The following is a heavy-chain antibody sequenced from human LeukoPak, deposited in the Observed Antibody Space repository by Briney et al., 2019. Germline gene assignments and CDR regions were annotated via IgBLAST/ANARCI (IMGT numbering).Heavy chain of an antibody. D-gene: IGHD3-16*01. CDR2: VYYDGNN. V-gene: IGHV4-59*01. CDR3: ARVEYDNNYDRAFDS. CDR1: SRSLSTYY. Sequence: SETLSLTCTVSSRSLSTYYWRWLRQPPGKGLEWIGYVYYDGNNDYNPSLKSRVTTSIDSSKTQFSLKLTSGTCAAMAVKYFARVEYDNNYDRAFDSWGQGTMVTVSS. J-gene: IGHJ3*02.